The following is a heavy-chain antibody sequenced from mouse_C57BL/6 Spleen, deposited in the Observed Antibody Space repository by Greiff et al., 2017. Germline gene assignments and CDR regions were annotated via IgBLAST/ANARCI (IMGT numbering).Heavy chain of an antibody. CDR3: AVSTMVTTRRTYYAMDD. V-gene: IGHV5-17*01. Sequence: EVMLVESGGGLVKPGGSLKLSCAASGFTFSDYGMHWVRQAPEKGLEWVAYISSGSSTIYYADTVKGRFTISRDNAKNTLFLQMTSLRSEDTAMYYCAVSTMVTTRRTYYAMDDWGQGTSVTVAS. D-gene: IGHD2-2*01. CDR1: GFTFSDYG. CDR2: ISSGSSTI. J-gene: IGHJ4*01.